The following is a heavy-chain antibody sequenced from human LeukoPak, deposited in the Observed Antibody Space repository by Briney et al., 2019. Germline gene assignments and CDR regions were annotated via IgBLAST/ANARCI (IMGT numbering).Heavy chain of an antibody. V-gene: IGHV1-2*04. J-gene: IGHJ3*02. CDR3: ARGGHSSNDAFDI. D-gene: IGHD6-13*01. Sequence: ASVKVSCKASGYTLTGYYMHWVRQAPGQGLEWMGWINPNSGGTNYAQKFQGWVTMTRDTSISTAYMELSRLRSDDTAVYYCARGGHSSNDAFDIWGQGTMVTVSS. CDR1: GYTLTGYY. CDR2: INPNSGGT.